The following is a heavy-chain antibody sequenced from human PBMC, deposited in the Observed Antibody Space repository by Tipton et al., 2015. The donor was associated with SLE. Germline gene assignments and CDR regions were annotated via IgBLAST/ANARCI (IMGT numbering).Heavy chain of an antibody. D-gene: IGHD3-3*01. V-gene: IGHV4-59*11. CDR1: GGSISSHY. Sequence: TLSLTCTVSGGSISSHYWSWIRQPPGKGLEWIGYIYYSGSTYYNPSLKSRVTISVDTSKNQFSLKLSSVTAADTAVYYCARGGYDVWSGSGYYYYYMDVWGKGTTVTVSS. J-gene: IGHJ6*03. CDR3: ARGGYDVWSGSGYYYYYMDV. CDR2: IYYSGST.